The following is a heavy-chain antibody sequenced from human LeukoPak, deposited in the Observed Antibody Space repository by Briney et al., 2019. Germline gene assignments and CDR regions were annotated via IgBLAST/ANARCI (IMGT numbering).Heavy chain of an antibody. CDR3: ARVVTAYYDFWSGYNWFDP. V-gene: IGHV1-46*01. J-gene: IGHJ5*02. CDR1: GYTFTSNY. D-gene: IGHD3-3*01. Sequence: ASVKVSCKASGYTFTSNYIHWVRQAPGQGLEWMGMIYPRDGSTSYAQKFQGRVTITADESTSTAYMELSSLRSEDTAVYYCARVVTAYYDFWSGYNWFDPWGQGTLVTVSS. CDR2: IYPRDGST.